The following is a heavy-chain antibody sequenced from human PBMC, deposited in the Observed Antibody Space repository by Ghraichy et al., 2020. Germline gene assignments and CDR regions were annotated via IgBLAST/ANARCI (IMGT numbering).Heavy chain of an antibody. Sequence: SETLSLICTVSGGSISSYYWSWIRQPPGKGLEWIGYINTSGSTNHNPSLQSRVSISVDTSKNQFSLKLNSVTAADTAVYARCSGGSSCFSSLDYWGQGILVIVSS. V-gene: IGHV4-4*09. CDR2: INTSGST. CDR3: CSGGSSCFSSLDY. J-gene: IGHJ4*02. CDR1: GGSISSYY. D-gene: IGHD2-15*01.